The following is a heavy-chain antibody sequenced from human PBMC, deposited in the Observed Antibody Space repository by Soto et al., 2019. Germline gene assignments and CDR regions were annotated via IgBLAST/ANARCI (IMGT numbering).Heavy chain of an antibody. V-gene: IGHV3-74*03. CDR3: VRASKDGDF. J-gene: IGHJ4*02. CDR1: GFAFSGYW. CDR2: LNNDGSDT. Sequence: EVQLVESGGDLVQPGGSLRPSCAASGFAFSGYWMHWVRQAPGKGLVWVSRLNNDGSDTKYADSVKGRFTISRDNARNTLYLQMDSLRAEDTGVYFCVRASKDGDFWGRGTLVTVSS.